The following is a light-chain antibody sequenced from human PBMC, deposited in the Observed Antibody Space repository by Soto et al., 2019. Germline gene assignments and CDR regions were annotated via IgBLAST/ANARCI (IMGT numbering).Light chain of an antibody. CDR1: QSVSSSY. J-gene: IGKJ1*01. V-gene: IGKV3-20*01. CDR3: QHYGSSPLT. CDR2: GAS. Sequence: DIVLTQSPGTLSLSPGERATLSCRARQSVSSSYLAWYQQKPGQAPRLLIYGASSRATGIPDRFSGSGSGTDFTLTISRLEPEDFAVYYCQHYGSSPLTFGQGTKVEIK.